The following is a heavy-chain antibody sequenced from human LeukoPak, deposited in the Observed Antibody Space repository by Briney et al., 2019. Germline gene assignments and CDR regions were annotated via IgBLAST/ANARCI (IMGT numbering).Heavy chain of an antibody. CDR3: ARQEAVAGMRAAFDI. D-gene: IGHD6-19*01. CDR1: GFTFSSYG. V-gene: IGHV3-33*01. CDR2: IWYDGSNK. Sequence: GGSLRLSCAASGFTFSSYGMHWVRQAPGKGLEWVAVIWYDGSNKYYADSVKGRFTISRDNSKNTLYLQMNSLRAEDAAVYYCARQEAVAGMRAAFDIWGQGTMVTVSS. J-gene: IGHJ3*02.